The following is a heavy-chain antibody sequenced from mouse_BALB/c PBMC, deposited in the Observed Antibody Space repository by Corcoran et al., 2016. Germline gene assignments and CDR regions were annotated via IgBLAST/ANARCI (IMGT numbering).Heavy chain of an antibody. V-gene: IGHV14-3*02. J-gene: IGHJ1*01. CDR1: GINIKDTY. CDR2: IDPANGNT. Sequence: VQLQQAAAEIVKPGASVKLSCTASGINIKDTYMNWVKQRPEQGLEGIGRIDPANGNTKYDPKYQGKATITADTSSNTAYLQLSSLTSEDTAVYYGARWDWDFDVWGAGTTVTVS. CDR3: ARWDWDFDV.